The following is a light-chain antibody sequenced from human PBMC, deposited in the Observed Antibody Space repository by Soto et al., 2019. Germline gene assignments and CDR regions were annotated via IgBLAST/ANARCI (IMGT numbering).Light chain of an antibody. CDR1: SRDVGNYNF. V-gene: IGLV2-11*01. CDR3: SSYAGSYTLI. CDR2: DVT. Sequence: QSALTQPRSVSGSPGQSVTISCTGTSRDVGNYNFVSWYQQHPGKVPKLIIYDVTQRPSGVPNRLSGSKSGNTASLTVSGLQPDDEADYYCSSYAGSYTLIFGGGTKLTVL. J-gene: IGLJ2*01.